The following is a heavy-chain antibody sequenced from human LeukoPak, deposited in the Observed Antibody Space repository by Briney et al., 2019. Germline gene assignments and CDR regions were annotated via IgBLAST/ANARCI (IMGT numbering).Heavy chain of an antibody. CDR2: IYSGGST. CDR1: GFTVSSNY. J-gene: IGHJ4*02. Sequence: PGGSLRLSCAASGFTVSSNYMSWVRQAPGKGLEWVSVIYSGGSTYYADSVKGRFTISRDNSKNTLYLQMNSLRAEDTAVYYCAREQYYYDSSGYLDYWGQGTLVTVSS. D-gene: IGHD3-22*01. CDR3: AREQYYYDSSGYLDY. V-gene: IGHV3-66*01.